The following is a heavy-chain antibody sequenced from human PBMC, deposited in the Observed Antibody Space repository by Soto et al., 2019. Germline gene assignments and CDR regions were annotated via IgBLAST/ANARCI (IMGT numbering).Heavy chain of an antibody. Sequence: GETLKISCKGSGYSFTSYWIGWVRQMPGKGLEWMGIIYPGDSDTRYSPSFQGQVTISADKSISTAYLQWSSLKASDTAMYYCARIQQWLVRVMYYYYGMDVWGQGTTVTVSS. D-gene: IGHD6-19*01. CDR2: IYPGDSDT. J-gene: IGHJ6*02. CDR3: ARIQQWLVRVMYYYYGMDV. V-gene: IGHV5-51*01. CDR1: GYSFTSYW.